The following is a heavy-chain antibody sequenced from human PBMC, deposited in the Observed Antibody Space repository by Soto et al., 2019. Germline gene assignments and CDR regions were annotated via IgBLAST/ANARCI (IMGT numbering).Heavy chain of an antibody. Sequence: QVQLVQSGAEVKKPGASVKVSCKASGYTFTSYYMHWVRQAPGQGLEWMGIINPSGGSTSYAQKFQGRVTMTRDTSTSTVYMELSSLRSEDTAVYYCASPGHLIAAADRVQGYYYGMDVWGQGTTVTVSS. J-gene: IGHJ6*02. CDR3: ASPGHLIAAADRVQGYYYGMDV. CDR2: INPSGGST. V-gene: IGHV1-46*01. CDR1: GYTFTSYY. D-gene: IGHD6-13*01.